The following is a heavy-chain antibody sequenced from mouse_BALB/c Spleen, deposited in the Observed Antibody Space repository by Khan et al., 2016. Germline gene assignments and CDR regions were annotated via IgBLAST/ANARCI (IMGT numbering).Heavy chain of an antibody. CDR3: ARRDVGGFAY. V-gene: IGHV14-3*02. CDR2: IDPADGNT. J-gene: IGHJ3*01. CDR1: GFNINDTY. D-gene: IGHD3-1*01. Sequence: VQLQPSGAELVKPGASVKLSCTASGFNINDTYMHWVKQRPEQGLEWIGRIDPADGNTKYDPKFQGKATITADTSSNTAYLQLSSLTSEDTAVYYCARRDVGGFAYWGHGTLVTASA.